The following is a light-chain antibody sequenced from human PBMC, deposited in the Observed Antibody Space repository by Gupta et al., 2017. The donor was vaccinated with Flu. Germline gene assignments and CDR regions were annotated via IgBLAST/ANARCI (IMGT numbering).Light chain of an antibody. CDR1: QNVNNNY. CDR2: DSS. V-gene: IGKV3-20*01. CDR3: QQYGSSRT. Sequence: DIVLTQSPGTLSLSPGERATLSCRASQNVNNNYVAWYQQQAGQPPRLIIYDSSRRATGIPDRFSGSGSGTDFTLSISRQADEVSAVYYCQQYGSSRTFGQGTKVEIK. J-gene: IGKJ1*01.